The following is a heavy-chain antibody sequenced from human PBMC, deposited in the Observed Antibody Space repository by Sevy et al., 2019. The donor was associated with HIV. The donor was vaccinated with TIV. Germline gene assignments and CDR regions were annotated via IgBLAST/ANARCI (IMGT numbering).Heavy chain of an antibody. V-gene: IGHV1-2*02. CDR3: ARILKSGYDWENFDY. CDR1: GYTFTGYY. D-gene: IGHD5-12*01. Sequence: ASVKVSCKASGYTFTGYYMHWVRQAPGQGLEWMGWINPNSGGTNYAQKFQGRVTMTRDTSISTAYMELGRLRSDDTAVYYCARILKSGYDWENFDYWGQGTLVTVSS. J-gene: IGHJ4*02. CDR2: INPNSGGT.